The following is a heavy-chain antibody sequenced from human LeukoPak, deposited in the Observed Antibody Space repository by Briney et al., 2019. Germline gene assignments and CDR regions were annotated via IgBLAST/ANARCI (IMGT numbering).Heavy chain of an antibody. CDR1: GGSISGYY. J-gene: IGHJ4*02. V-gene: IGHV4-59*08. CDR3: ARRLKLSSSWAYFAY. CDR2: VFSSGGT. Sequence: SETLSLTCTVSGGSISGYYWGWIRQPPGKGLEWIGYVFSSGGTNYNAALRSRLTISVDTSKNQFYLKLTSVTAADTAVYYCARRLKLSSSWAYFAYWGQGTPVTVSS. D-gene: IGHD6-13*01.